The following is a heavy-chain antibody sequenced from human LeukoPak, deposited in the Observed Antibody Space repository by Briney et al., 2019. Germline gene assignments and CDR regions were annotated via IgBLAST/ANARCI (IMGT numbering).Heavy chain of an antibody. Sequence: ASVKVSCKASGYTFTSYYMHWVRQAPGQGLEWMGIINPSGGSTSYAQKFQGRVTMTRDTSTSTVYMELSSLRSEDTAVYYCARGGRVMKHGDYVYPGDYWGKGTLVTSPQ. D-gene: IGHD4-17*01. CDR2: INPSGGST. CDR1: GYTFTSYY. CDR3: ARGGRVMKHGDYVYPGDY. V-gene: IGHV1-46*01. J-gene: IGHJ4*02.